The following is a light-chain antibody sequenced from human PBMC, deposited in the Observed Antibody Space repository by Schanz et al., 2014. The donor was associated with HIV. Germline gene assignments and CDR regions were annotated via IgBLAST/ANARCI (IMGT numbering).Light chain of an antibody. V-gene: IGKV3-20*01. Sequence: EIVLTQSPGTLSLSPGERATFSCRASQSISSSYLAWYQQKPGQAPRLLIYGASNRATGIPDRFSGSGSGTDFTLTITRLEPEDSAVYYCQHYGSSYTFGQGTNLEI. J-gene: IGKJ2*01. CDR1: QSISSSY. CDR3: QHYGSSYT. CDR2: GAS.